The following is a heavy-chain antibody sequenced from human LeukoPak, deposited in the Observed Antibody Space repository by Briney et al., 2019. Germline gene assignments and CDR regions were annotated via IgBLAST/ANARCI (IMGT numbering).Heavy chain of an antibody. CDR1: GGSFSGYY. J-gene: IGHJ4*02. D-gene: IGHD6-13*01. CDR3: ARVRGGKKGAAAD. CDR2: INHSGST. V-gene: IGHV4-34*01. Sequence: SETLSLTCAVYGGSFSGYYWSWIRQPPGKGLEWIGEINHSGSTNYNPSLKSRVTISVDTSKNQFSLKLSSVTAADTAVYYCARVRGGKKGAAADWGQGTPVTVSS.